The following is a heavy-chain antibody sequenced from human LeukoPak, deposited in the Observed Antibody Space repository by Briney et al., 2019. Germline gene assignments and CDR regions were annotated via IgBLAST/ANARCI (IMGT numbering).Heavy chain of an antibody. Sequence: PGGSLRLSCAASGFTFDDYAMHWVRQAPGKGVEWVSGISWNSGSIGYADSVKGRFTISRDNAKNSLYLQMNSLRAEDPALYYCAKDVERFGELRHFDYWGQGTLVTVSS. CDR3: AKDVERFGELRHFDY. V-gene: IGHV3-9*01. CDR2: ISWNSGSI. J-gene: IGHJ4*02. D-gene: IGHD3-10*01. CDR1: GFTFDDYA.